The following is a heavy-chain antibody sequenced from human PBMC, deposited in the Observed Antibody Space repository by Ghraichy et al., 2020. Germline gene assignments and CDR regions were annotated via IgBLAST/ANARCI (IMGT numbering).Heavy chain of an antibody. Sequence: SETLSLTCAVYGGSFSGYYWSWIRQPPGKGLEWIGESNHSGSTNYNPSLKRRVTISVDTSKNQFSLKLSSVTAADTAVYYCAGSSSYVAEYFQHWGQGTLVTVCS. V-gene: IGHV4-34*01. CDR3: AGSSSYVAEYFQH. D-gene: IGHD6-13*01. CDR1: GGSFSGYY. J-gene: IGHJ1*01. CDR2: SNHSGST.